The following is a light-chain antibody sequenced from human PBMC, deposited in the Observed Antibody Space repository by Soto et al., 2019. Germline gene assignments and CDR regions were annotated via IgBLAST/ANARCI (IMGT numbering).Light chain of an antibody. CDR3: SSYTTSSTYV. J-gene: IGLJ1*01. CDR2: DVS. V-gene: IGLV2-14*01. Sequence: QSVLTQPASVSGSPGRSITISCTGTSSDVGSYNYVSWYQQHPGKAPKVMIYDVSNRPSGVSYRFSGSKSGNTASLTISGLQAEDEADYYCSSYTTSSTYVFGTGTKLTVL. CDR1: SSDVGSYNY.